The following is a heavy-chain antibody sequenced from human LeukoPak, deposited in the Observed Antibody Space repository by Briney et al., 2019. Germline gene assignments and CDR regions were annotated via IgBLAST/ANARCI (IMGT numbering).Heavy chain of an antibody. V-gene: IGHV4-34*01. CDR2: INHSGST. Sequence: SETLSLTCAVYGGSFSGYYWSSIRQPPGKGLEWIGEINHSGSTNYNPSLKSRVTISVDTPKNQFSLKLSSVTAADTAVYYCARGLLRYYDFWSGYPDAFDIWGQGTMVTVSS. CDR1: GGSFSGYY. J-gene: IGHJ3*02. CDR3: ARGLLRYYDFWSGYPDAFDI. D-gene: IGHD3-3*01.